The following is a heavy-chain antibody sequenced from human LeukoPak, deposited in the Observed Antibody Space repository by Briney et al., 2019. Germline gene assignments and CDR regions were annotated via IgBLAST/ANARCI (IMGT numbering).Heavy chain of an antibody. Sequence: SETLSLTCSVSGVSISGFYWSWIRQPPGKGLEWIGYIYDSGSTNYNPSLKSRVTISADTSKNQFSLRLSSVTAADTAVYYCARYYYDSSGYYAFDIWGQGTMVTVSS. J-gene: IGHJ3*02. CDR3: ARYYYDSSGYYAFDI. CDR2: IYDSGST. CDR1: GVSISGFY. D-gene: IGHD3-22*01. V-gene: IGHV4-59*01.